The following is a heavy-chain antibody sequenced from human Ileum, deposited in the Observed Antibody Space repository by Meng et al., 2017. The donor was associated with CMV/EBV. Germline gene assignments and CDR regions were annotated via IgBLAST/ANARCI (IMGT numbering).Heavy chain of an antibody. V-gene: IGHV4-39*07. Sequence: QLQLHESGLGLLKPSETLSFICSVSSGPITSDGHYWGWIRQPPGKGWEWIGSIYYTGATFYNPSLKSRITVSIDTSKNQFSLNLRYMTAADTDVYYCTKDRGNYIVDFWGQGTLVTVSS. CDR1: SGPITSDGHY. CDR2: IYYTGAT. D-gene: IGHD1-26*01. CDR3: TKDRGNYIVDF. J-gene: IGHJ4*02.